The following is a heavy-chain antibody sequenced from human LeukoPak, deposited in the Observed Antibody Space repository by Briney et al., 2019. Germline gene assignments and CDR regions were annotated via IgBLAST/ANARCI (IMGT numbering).Heavy chain of an antibody. J-gene: IGHJ5*02. CDR1: GYSFTSYW. CDR3: ARQTCSGGSCYSGVGWFDP. V-gene: IGHV5-51*01. CDR2: IYPGDSDT. D-gene: IGHD2-15*01. Sequence: GESLKISCKGSGYSFTSYWIGWVRQMPGKGLEWMGIIYPGDSDTRYSPSFQGQVTISADKSINTAYLQWSSLKASDTAMYYCARQTCSGGSCYSGVGWFDPWGQGTLVTVSS.